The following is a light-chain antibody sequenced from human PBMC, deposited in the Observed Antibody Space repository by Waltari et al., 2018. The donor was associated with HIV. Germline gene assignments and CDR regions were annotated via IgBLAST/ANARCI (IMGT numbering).Light chain of an antibody. CDR3: SSYAGSNNRV. CDR2: EVN. V-gene: IGLV2-8*01. Sequence: QSALPQPPSASGSPGQSATISCTGTSSDVGGYNYDSWYQQHPGKAPNLMIYEVNKRPAGVPDCFSGSKSGNTASLTVSGLQADDDADYYCSSYAGSNNRVFGGGTKLTVL. J-gene: IGLJ2*01. CDR1: SSDVGGYNY.